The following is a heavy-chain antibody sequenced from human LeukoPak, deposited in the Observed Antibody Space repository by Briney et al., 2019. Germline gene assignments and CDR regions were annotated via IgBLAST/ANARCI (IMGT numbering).Heavy chain of an antibody. V-gene: IGHV3-23*01. D-gene: IGHD3-22*01. CDR2: ISGSGSST. Sequence: GGSLRLSCAASGFTFSSYAMSWVRQAPGKGLEWVSGISGSGSSTSYADSVKGRFTISRDNSKNTLYLQMNSLRAEDTAVYYCAKDRYDSSGDYFDYWGQGTVVTVSS. CDR1: GFTFSSYA. CDR3: AKDRYDSSGDYFDY. J-gene: IGHJ4*02.